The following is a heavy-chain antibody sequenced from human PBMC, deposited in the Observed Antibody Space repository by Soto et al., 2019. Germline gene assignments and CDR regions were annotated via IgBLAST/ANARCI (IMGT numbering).Heavy chain of an antibody. V-gene: IGHV3-7*03. J-gene: IGHJ6*01. CDR3: ARDHLILRANDFFYG. CDR2: IPQHAVDG. D-gene: IGHD2-21*02. CDR1: GFTFSMYW. Sequence: LRLSCEVSGFTFSMYWMSWVRQSPGKGLEWVAKIPQHAVDGHNADSVKGRFTISRDNGKNSLYLQINNLPAEDTAVYYFARDHLILRANDFFYG.